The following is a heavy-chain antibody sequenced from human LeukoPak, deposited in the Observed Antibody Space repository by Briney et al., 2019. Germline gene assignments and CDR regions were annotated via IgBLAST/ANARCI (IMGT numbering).Heavy chain of an antibody. V-gene: IGHV3-11*04. Sequence: GGSLRLSCAASGFTFSDYYMSWIRQAPGKGLEWVSYISSSGSTIYYADSVKGRFTISRDNAKNSLYLQMNSLRAEDTAVYYCARVTGIYTYGSGWDAFDYWGQGTLVTVSS. CDR2: ISSSGSTI. CDR3: ARVTGIYTYGSGWDAFDY. CDR1: GFTFSDYY. J-gene: IGHJ4*02. D-gene: IGHD6-19*01.